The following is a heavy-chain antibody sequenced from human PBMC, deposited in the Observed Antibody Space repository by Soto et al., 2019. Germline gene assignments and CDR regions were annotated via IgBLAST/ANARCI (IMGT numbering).Heavy chain of an antibody. CDR1: GGSISSGGYY. CDR2: IYYSGST. Sequence: SETLSLTCTVSGGSISSGGYYWSWIRQHPGKGLEWIGYIYYSGSTYYNPSLKSRVTVSVDTSKNQFSLKLSSVTAADTAVYYCARDSRGYCSGGSCENYYYYGMDVWGQGTTVTVSS. J-gene: IGHJ6*02. CDR3: ARDSRGYCSGGSCENYYYYGMDV. V-gene: IGHV4-31*03. D-gene: IGHD2-15*01.